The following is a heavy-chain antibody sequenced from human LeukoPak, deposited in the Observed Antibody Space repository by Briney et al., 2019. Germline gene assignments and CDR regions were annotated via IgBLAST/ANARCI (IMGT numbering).Heavy chain of an antibody. Sequence: GGSLRLSCAASGFTFSSYAMSWVRQAPGKGLEWVSAISGSGGSTYYADSVKGRFTISRDNSKNTLYLQMSSLRAEDTAVYYCAKDGGYSYGLGYFDYWGQGTLVTVSS. D-gene: IGHD5-18*01. CDR1: GFTFSSYA. J-gene: IGHJ4*02. CDR2: ISGSGGST. CDR3: AKDGGYSYGLGYFDY. V-gene: IGHV3-23*01.